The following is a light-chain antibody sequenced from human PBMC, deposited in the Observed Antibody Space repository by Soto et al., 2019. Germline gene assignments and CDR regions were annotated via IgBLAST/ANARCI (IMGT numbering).Light chain of an antibody. V-gene: IGLV2-14*01. Sequence: QSVLTQPASVSGSPGQSVTISCTGSSSDVGAYNYVSWFQQHPGKAPKLMICEVNNRPSGVSHRFSGSKSGNTASLTISGLQAEDEADYYCSSYTSSTTLFGGGTQLTVL. CDR3: SSYTSSTTL. CDR1: SSDVGAYNY. J-gene: IGLJ2*01. CDR2: EVN.